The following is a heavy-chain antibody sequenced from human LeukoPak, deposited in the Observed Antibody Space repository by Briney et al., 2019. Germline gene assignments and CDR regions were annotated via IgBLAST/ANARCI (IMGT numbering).Heavy chain of an antibody. CDR1: GGTFSSYA. Sequence: SVKVSCKASGGTFSSYAISWVRQAPGQGLEWMGGIIPIFGTANYAQKFQGRVTITTDESTSTAYMELSSLRSEDTAVYYCARDNSAGETWSDPWGKGTLFTVS. CDR2: IIPIFGTA. J-gene: IGHJ5*02. V-gene: IGHV1-69*05. CDR3: ARDNSAGETWSDP. D-gene: IGHD3-16*01.